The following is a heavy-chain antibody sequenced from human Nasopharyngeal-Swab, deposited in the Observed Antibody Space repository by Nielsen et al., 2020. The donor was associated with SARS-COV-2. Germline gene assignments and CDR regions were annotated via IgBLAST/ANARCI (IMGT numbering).Heavy chain of an antibody. D-gene: IGHD5-18*01. J-gene: IGHJ4*02. V-gene: IGHV4-31*03. Sequence: SETLSLTCTVSGGSISSGGYYWSWIRQHPGRGLEWIGYISYSGSTYYNPSLKSRVTISVDTSKNQFSLKLSSVTAADTAVYYCARVSWDTAMALYYWGQGTLVTVSS. CDR3: ARVSWDTAMALYY. CDR2: ISYSGST. CDR1: GGSISSGGYY.